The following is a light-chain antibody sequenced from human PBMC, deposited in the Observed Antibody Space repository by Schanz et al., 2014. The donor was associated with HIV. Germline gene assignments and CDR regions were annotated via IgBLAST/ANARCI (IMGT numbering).Light chain of an antibody. Sequence: QSVLTQPRSVSGSPGQSVTISCTGTSSDVGSYNFVSWYQQHPDTAPKLMIYDVNKRPSGVPDRFSGSKSGNTASLTISGLQAEDEGDYYCQSYDSSLVPLYVFGTGTKLTVL. CDR1: SSDVGSYNF. V-gene: IGLV2-11*01. J-gene: IGLJ1*01. CDR2: DVN. CDR3: QSYDSSLVPLYV.